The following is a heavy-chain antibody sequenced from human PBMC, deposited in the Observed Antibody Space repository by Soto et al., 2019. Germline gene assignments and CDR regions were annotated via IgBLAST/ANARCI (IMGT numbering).Heavy chain of an antibody. CDR1: GYSFTSYW. CDR3: ARHEEGWFDP. Sequence: GESLKISCNDSGYSFTSYWIYWVRQMPGKGLEWMGIIHPGGSDTRYGPSFQGQVTISADKSISTAYLQWSSLKASDTAMYYCARHEEGWFDPWGQGTLVTVSS. J-gene: IGHJ5*02. CDR2: IHPGGSDT. V-gene: IGHV5-51*01.